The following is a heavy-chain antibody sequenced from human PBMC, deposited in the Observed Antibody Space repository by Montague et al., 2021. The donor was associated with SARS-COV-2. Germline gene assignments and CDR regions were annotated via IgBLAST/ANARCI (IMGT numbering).Heavy chain of an antibody. V-gene: IGHV4-59*01. CDR2: IYHSGNT. CDR3: AREYRIELWQTNWYFGL. D-gene: IGHD3-16*01. J-gene: IGHJ2*01. CDR1: GGSISGYY. Sequence: SETLSLTCSVSGGSISGYYWSWILQPPGKGLYWIGYIYHSGNTKYNPSLKSRVSISVDTSKNQFSLRLSSVTAADTAVYYCAREYRIELWQTNWYFGLWGRGTLVTVSS.